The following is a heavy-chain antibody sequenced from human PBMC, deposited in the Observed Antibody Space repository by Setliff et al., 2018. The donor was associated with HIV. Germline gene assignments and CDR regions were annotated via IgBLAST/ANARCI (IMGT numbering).Heavy chain of an antibody. Sequence: ASVKVSCKASGYTFTDYHIHWVRQAPGQGLEWLGTLNPNGGSTTYAQKFQGRVTMTRDTSTSTVYMELRSLRSEDTAVYYCARVQTVIPPSFDHWGQGTLVTVSS. J-gene: IGHJ4*02. CDR1: GYTFTDYH. V-gene: IGHV1-46*01. CDR2: LNPNGGST. CDR3: ARVQTVIPPSFDH. D-gene: IGHD3-16*02.